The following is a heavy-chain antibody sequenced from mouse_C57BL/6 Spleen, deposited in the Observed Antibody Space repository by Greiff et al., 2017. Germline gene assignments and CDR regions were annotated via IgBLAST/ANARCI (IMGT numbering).Heavy chain of an antibody. CDR1: GYTFTSYW. V-gene: IGHV1-72*01. J-gene: IGHJ2*01. CDR3: TTIYYGNNIDE. CDR2: IDPNSGGT. Sequence: QVQLQQPGAELVKPGASVKLSCKASGYTFTSYWMHWVKQRPGRGLEWSGRIDPNSGGTKYNEKCKSKATLTVDKPSSTAYMQLSSLPSEDTAFYYCTTIYYGNNIDEWGKGSTLTVAS. D-gene: IGHD2-1*01.